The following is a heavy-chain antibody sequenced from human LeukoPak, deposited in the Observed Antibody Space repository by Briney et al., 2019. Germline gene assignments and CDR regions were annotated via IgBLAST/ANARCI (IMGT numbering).Heavy chain of an antibody. J-gene: IGHJ4*02. CDR2: INHSGST. CDR3: ARQTQRDSSSWPSLDY. Sequence: PSETLSLTCAVYGGSFSGYYWSWIRPPPGKGLEWIGEINHSGSTNYNPSLKSRVTISVDTSKNQFSLKLSSVTAADTAVYYCARQTQRDSSSWPSLDYWGQGTLVTVSS. CDR1: GGSFSGYY. D-gene: IGHD6-13*01. V-gene: IGHV4-34*01.